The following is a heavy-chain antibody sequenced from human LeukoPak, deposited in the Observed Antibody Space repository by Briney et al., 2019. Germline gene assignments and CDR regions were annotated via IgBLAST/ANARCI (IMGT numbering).Heavy chain of an antibody. D-gene: IGHD3-22*01. Sequence: PGGSLRLSCAASGFTFSSYIMNWVRQAPGKGLEWVSYISSSSSTIYYADSVKGRFTISRDNAKNSLYLQMNSLRAEDTAVYYCARDLSPTYDSSGYYSFDYWGQGTLVTVSS. CDR2: ISSSSSTI. CDR1: GFTFSSYI. V-gene: IGHV3-48*01. J-gene: IGHJ4*02. CDR3: ARDLSPTYDSSGYYSFDY.